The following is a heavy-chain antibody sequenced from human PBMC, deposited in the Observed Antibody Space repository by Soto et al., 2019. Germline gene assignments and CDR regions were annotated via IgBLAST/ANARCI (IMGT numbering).Heavy chain of an antibody. D-gene: IGHD5-12*01. Sequence: SETLSLTCAVSGGSISSSNWWSWVRQPPGKGLEWIGEIYHSGSTNYNPSLKSRVTISVDKSKNQFSLKLSSVTAADTAVYYCARVRGDGYNGVTPLMDVWGQGTTVTVSS. V-gene: IGHV4-4*02. CDR2: IYHSGST. CDR1: GGSISSSNW. J-gene: IGHJ6*02. CDR3: ARVRGDGYNGVTPLMDV.